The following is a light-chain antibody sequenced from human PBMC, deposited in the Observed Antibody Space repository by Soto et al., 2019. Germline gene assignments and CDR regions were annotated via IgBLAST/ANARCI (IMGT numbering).Light chain of an antibody. V-gene: IGKV1-39*01. CDR3: QQSYSTLSIT. J-gene: IGKJ5*01. CDR1: QSISSY. Sequence: DIQMTQSPSSLSASVGDRVTITCRASQSISSYLNWYQQKPGKAPKLLIYAASSLQSGVPSRFSGSGSGTDFTLNISSLQPEDFANYYCQQSYSTLSITFGQGTRLEIK. CDR2: AAS.